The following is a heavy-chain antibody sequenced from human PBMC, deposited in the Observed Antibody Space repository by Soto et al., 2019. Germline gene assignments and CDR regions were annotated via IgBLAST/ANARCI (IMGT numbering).Heavy chain of an antibody. CDR2: INAGNGNT. V-gene: IGHV1-3*01. J-gene: IGHJ3*02. D-gene: IGHD2-21*01. CDR3: ASPARSYFGDGFDI. Sequence: GASVKVSCKASGYSFTSYAMHWVRQAPGQRLEWIGWINAGNGNTKYSQRFQGRVAITRDTSASTADMELSSLRSEDTAVYYCASPARSYFGDGFDIWGQGTMVT. CDR1: GYSFTSYA.